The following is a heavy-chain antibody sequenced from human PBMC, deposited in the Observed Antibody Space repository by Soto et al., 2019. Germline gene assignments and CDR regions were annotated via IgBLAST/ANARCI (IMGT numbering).Heavy chain of an antibody. CDR2: ISSSSSYI. Sequence: GGSLRLSCAASGFTFSSYSMNWVHQAPGKGLEWVSSISSSSSYIYYADSVKGRFTISRDNAKNSLYLQMNSLRAEDTAVYYCARDPSPGYSYGYFDYWGQGTLVTVSS. D-gene: IGHD5-18*01. J-gene: IGHJ4*02. V-gene: IGHV3-21*01. CDR1: GFTFSSYS. CDR3: ARDPSPGYSYGYFDY.